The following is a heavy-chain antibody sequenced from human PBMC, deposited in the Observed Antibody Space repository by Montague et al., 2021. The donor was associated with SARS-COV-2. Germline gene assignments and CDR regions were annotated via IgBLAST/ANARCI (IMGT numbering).Heavy chain of an antibody. Sequence: SETLSLTCTVSGDSISSYYWSWIRQPPGKGLEWIGYLYNSGSTKYNPSLKSRVTISVDTSKNQFSLKLSSVTVAGTAVYYCARHIEKEGTYYYYYGMDGWGQGTTVTVSS. D-gene: IGHD2-15*01. CDR3: ARHIEKEGTYYYYYGMDG. CDR1: GDSISSYY. J-gene: IGHJ6*02. V-gene: IGHV4-59*08. CDR2: LYNSGST.